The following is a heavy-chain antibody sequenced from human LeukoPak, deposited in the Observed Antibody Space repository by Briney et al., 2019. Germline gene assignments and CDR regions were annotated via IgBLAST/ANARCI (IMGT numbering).Heavy chain of an antibody. CDR2: IYSGRST. V-gene: IGHV3-53*01. CDR1: GFTVSSNY. D-gene: IGHD2-2*01. CDR3: ASDQYCSSTSCYLAFDI. J-gene: IGHJ3*02. Sequence: GGSLRLSCAASGFTVSSNYMSWVRQAPGKGLEWVSVIYSGRSTYHADSVKGRFTISRDNSKNTLYLQMNSLRAEDTAVYYCASDQYCSSTSCYLAFDIWGQGTMVTVSS.